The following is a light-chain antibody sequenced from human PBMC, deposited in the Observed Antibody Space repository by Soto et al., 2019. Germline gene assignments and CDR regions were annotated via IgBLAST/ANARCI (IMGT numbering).Light chain of an antibody. J-gene: IGKJ1*01. CDR1: QSVSSY. V-gene: IGKV3-11*01. CDR2: EAS. Sequence: EIVLTQSPATLSLSPGERATLSCRASQSVSSYLAWYQQKPGRAPRLLIYEASNRATGIPARFSGSGAGTDFPLNISSLEPEDFAVYYCQQRSNWPPWTFGQGTKVEIK. CDR3: QQRSNWPPWT.